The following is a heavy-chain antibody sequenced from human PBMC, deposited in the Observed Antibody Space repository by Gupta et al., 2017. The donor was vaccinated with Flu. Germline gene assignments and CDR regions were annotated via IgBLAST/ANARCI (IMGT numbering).Heavy chain of an antibody. J-gene: IGHJ4*02. Sequence: RQAHGQGLEGGGGHKPGMGDTTFAQRFQGMVNMTRDPSINTAYMNLSRLTFDDTAVYYCTRARMTIAARPADSWGQGTLVTVSS. D-gene: IGHD6-6*01. CDR3: TRARMTIAARPADS. V-gene: IGHV1-2*02. CDR2: HKPGMGDT.